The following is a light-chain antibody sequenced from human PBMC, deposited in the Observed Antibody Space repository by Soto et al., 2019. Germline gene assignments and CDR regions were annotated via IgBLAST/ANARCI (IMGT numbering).Light chain of an antibody. CDR2: EVS. V-gene: IGLV2-14*01. Sequence: QAASVSGSPGQSITISCTGTSSDFGFYNYVSWYQHHPGKAPKLMIYEVSNRPSGVSYRFSGSKSGNTASLTISGLQAEDEAVYYCSSYTTSSTPVLFGGGTKLTVL. CDR3: SSYTTSSTPVL. J-gene: IGLJ2*01. CDR1: SSDFGFYNY.